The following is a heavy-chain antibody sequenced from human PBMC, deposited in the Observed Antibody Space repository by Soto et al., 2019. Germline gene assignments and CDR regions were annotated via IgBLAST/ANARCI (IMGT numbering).Heavy chain of an antibody. CDR3: ARDKDRQQLGGNYYYIMDV. V-gene: IGHV1-69*12. CDR1: GGTFRTSA. CDR2: IMPVFPTP. J-gene: IGHJ6*02. Sequence: QVQLVQSGAEVKKPGSSVKVSCKTSGGTFRTSAISWVRQAPGHGLEWMGGIMPVFPTPDYAQKFQGRVTITADESTSTAYMELSSLGSEDTAVYYCARDKDRQQLGGNYYYIMDVWGPGTTVTVSS. D-gene: IGHD3-3*02.